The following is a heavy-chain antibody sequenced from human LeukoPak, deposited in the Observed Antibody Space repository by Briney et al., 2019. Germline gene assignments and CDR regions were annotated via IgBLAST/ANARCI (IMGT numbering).Heavy chain of an antibody. J-gene: IGHJ5*02. D-gene: IGHD4-17*01. CDR2: ISSSGNAK. V-gene: IGHV3-48*03. Sequence: PGGSLRLSCVVSGFTFSSYEMTWVRQAPGEGLDWFSYISSSGNAKYYADSVRGRFTISRDNAKNSLYLQMNSLRAEDTAVYYCARVRTYGEHQFDPWGQGTLVTVSS. CDR1: GFTFSSYE. CDR3: ARVRTYGEHQFDP.